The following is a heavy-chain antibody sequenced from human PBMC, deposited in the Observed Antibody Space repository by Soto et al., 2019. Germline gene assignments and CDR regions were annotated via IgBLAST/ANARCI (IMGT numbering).Heavy chain of an antibody. Sequence: ASVKVSCKVSGYTLTELSMHWVRQAPGKGLEWMGGFDPEDGEAIYAQKFQGRVTMTEDTSTDTAYMELSSLRSEDTAMYYCATYDILTGYYTFDYWGQGTLVTVSS. D-gene: IGHD3-9*01. CDR3: ATYDILTGYYTFDY. J-gene: IGHJ4*02. CDR2: FDPEDGEA. V-gene: IGHV1-24*01. CDR1: GYTLTELS.